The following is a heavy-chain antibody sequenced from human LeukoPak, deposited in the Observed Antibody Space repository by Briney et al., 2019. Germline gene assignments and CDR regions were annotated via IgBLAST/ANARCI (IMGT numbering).Heavy chain of an antibody. Sequence: ASVKVSCKASGYTFTSYGISWVRQAPGQGLEWMGWISAYNGNTNYAQKFQGRVTITRDTSASTAYMELSSLRSEDTAVYYCARGDSSGSDYWGQGTLVTVSS. CDR1: GYTFTSYG. D-gene: IGHD6-19*01. CDR3: ARGDSSGSDY. V-gene: IGHV1-18*01. CDR2: ISAYNGNT. J-gene: IGHJ4*02.